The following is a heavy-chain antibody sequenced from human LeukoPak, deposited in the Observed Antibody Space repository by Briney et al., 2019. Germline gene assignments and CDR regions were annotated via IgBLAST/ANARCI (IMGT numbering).Heavy chain of an antibody. J-gene: IGHJ4*02. CDR1: GGSISRGSYY. V-gene: IGHV4-61*02. CDR3: ARQTFGALYFDS. D-gene: IGHD3-10*01. CDR2: VYNSGST. Sequence: NPSQTLSLTCIVSGGSISRGSYYWNWIRQPAGKGLEWMGRVYNSGSTNYNPSLKSRVTISTDMSKNQFSLKLSSVTAADTAVYYRARQTFGALYFDSWGQGTLVTVSS.